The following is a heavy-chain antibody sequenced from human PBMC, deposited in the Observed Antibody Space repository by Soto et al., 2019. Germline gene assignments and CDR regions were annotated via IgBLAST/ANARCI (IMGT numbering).Heavy chain of an antibody. V-gene: IGHV1-69*01. Sequence: QVQLVQSGAEVKKPGSSVKVSCKASGGTFSSYAISWVRQAPGQGLAWMGGTIPIFGTANYAQKLQDRVTITADESTRTAYMERCSLRSEGTAVYYSARGGPYCSSTSCYIRAAMLVQFDYCGKGTLVTVSS. CDR1: GGTFSSYA. CDR2: TIPIFGTA. J-gene: IGHJ4*02. CDR3: ARGGPYCSSTSCYIRAAMLVQFDY. D-gene: IGHD2-2*02.